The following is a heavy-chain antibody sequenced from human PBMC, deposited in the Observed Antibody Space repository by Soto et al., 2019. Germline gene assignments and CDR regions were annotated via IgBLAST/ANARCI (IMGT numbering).Heavy chain of an antibody. CDR1: GFTALSYA. CDR3: AREVKGVTSFDY. D-gene: IGHD3-10*01. V-gene: IGHV1-3*01. Sequence: QVRLIQSGPEMMQPGASVRVSCTASGFTALSYAFHWVRQAPGQGPEWLGWLNGGVDGTSYSQRLQGMVPISRDPSTNTVYLEVKSLTSEDTAVYYCAREVKGVTSFDYWGQGTLVTVSS. CDR2: LNGGVDGT. J-gene: IGHJ4*02.